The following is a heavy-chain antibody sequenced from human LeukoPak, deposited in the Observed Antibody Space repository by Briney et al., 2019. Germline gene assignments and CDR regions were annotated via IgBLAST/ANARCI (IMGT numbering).Heavy chain of an antibody. CDR2: ISGDGGST. CDR1: GFTFDDYA. Sequence: GSLRLSCAASGFTFDDYALHWVRQAPGKGLEWVSLISGDGGSTYYADSVKGRFTISRDNSKNSLYLQMNSLRTEDTALYYCAKESAGYDFWSGYLGYGMDVWGQGTTVTVSS. J-gene: IGHJ6*02. V-gene: IGHV3-43*02. D-gene: IGHD3-3*01. CDR3: AKESAGYDFWSGYLGYGMDV.